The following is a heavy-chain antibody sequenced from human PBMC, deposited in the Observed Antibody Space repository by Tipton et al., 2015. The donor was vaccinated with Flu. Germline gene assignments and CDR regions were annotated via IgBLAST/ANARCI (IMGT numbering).Heavy chain of an antibody. CDR2: MYHSGNT. J-gene: IGHJ4*02. CDR3: AKLVYFDSSGYYRYYFDY. CDR1: GYSISSGYY. Sequence: GLVKPPETLSLTCAVSGYSISSGYYWGWIRQSPRKGLQYLGSMYHSGNTHYNPSLKSRVTISVDTSKNQFTLRLSSVTATDTAVYYCAKLVYFDSSGYYRYYFDYWGQGTLVTVST. V-gene: IGHV4-38-2*01. D-gene: IGHD3-22*01.